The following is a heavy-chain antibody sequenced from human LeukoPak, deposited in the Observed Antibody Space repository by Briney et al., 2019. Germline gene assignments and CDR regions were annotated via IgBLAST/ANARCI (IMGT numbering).Heavy chain of an antibody. CDR1: GFTFSSYG. J-gene: IGHJ3*02. CDR2: IWYDGSNK. Sequence: GGSLRLSCAASGFTFSSYGMHWVRQAPGKGLEWVAVIWYDGSNKYYADSVKGRFTISRDNSKNTLYLQMNSLRAEDTAVYYCARDNGGYYQYDAFDIWGQGTMVTVSS. V-gene: IGHV3-33*08. D-gene: IGHD3-22*01. CDR3: ARDNGGYYQYDAFDI.